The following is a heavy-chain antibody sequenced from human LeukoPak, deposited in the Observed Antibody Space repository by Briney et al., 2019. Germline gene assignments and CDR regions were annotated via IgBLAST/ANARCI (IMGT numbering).Heavy chain of an antibody. CDR1: GGIFSSYA. CDR3: ARVLYRCSSTSCYVMMGEAFDP. Sequence: SVKVSCKASGGIFSSYAISWVRQAPGQGLEWMGGIIPIFGTANYAQKFQGRVTITADESTSTAYMELSSLRSEDTAVHYCARVLYRCSSTSCYVMMGEAFDPWGQGTLVTVSS. D-gene: IGHD2-2*01. J-gene: IGHJ5*02. V-gene: IGHV1-69*01. CDR2: IIPIFGTA.